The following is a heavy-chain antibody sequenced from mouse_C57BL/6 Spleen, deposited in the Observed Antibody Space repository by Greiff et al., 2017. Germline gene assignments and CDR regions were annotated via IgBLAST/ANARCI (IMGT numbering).Heavy chain of an antibody. CDR2: IWRGGST. J-gene: IGHJ1*03. Sequence: VKLQQSGPGLVQPSQSLSITCTVPGFSLTRYGVHWVRHSPGKGLEWLGVIWRGGSTVFNAAFMSRLSNTKDISKSQVFFQMNSLQADDTAIYSCAASTVVAHWYFDVWGTGTTVTVSS. CDR1: GFSLTRYG. CDR3: AASTVVAHWYFDV. D-gene: IGHD1-1*01. V-gene: IGHV2-5*01.